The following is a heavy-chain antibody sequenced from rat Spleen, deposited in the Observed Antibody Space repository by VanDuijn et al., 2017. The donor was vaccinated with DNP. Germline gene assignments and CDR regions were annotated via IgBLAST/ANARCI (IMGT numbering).Heavy chain of an antibody. CDR2: ITNSGGST. J-gene: IGHJ1*01. CDR3: ARQGHYSGDLYWFFDF. Sequence: EVQVVESGGGLVQPGRSMTVSCAASGFTFTNSDIAWVRQAPTKGLEWVASITNSGGSTYYRDSVKGRFTISRDDAKSGLSLQMNSLKSEDTATYYCARQGHYSGDLYWFFDFWGPGTMVTVSS. V-gene: IGHV5-25*01. D-gene: IGHD1-1*01. CDR1: GFTFTNSD.